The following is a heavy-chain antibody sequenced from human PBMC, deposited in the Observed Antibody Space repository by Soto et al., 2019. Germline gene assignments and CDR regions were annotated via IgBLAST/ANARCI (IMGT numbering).Heavy chain of an antibody. D-gene: IGHD2-2*01. CDR2: ISYDGSNK. J-gene: IGHJ6*02. V-gene: IGHV3-30*18. Sequence: VQLVESGGGVVQPGRSLRLSCAASGFTFSSYGMHWVRQAPGKGLEWVAVISYDGSNKYYADSVKGRFTISRDNSKNTLYLQMNSLRAEDTAVYYCAKVMSIVVVPAAIFYDYGMDVWGQGTTVTVSS. CDR1: GFTFSSYG. CDR3: AKVMSIVVVPAAIFYDYGMDV.